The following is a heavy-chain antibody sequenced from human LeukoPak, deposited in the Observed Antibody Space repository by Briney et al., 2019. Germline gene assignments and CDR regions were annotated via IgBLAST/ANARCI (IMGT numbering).Heavy chain of an antibody. CDR3: ARDRGYCSGGSCPLDY. CDR2: ISYGGSIK. Sequence: GGSLRLSCAASGFTFTNYAIHWVRQAPGKGLEWVALISYGGSIKYYADSVKGRFTISRDNSKNTLYLQMNSLRAEDTAVYYCARDRGYCSGGSCPLDYWGQGTLVTVSS. D-gene: IGHD2-15*01. CDR1: GFTFTNYA. V-gene: IGHV3-30-3*01. J-gene: IGHJ4*02.